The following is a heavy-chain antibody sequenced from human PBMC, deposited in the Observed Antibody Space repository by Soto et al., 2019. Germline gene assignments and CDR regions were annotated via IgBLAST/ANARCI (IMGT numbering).Heavy chain of an antibody. J-gene: IGHJ6*03. CDR3: ARNRGVAPPVAGNTHYYYYMDV. CDR2: ISAYNGNT. Sequence: QDQLVQSGVEVKKPGASVKVSCKASGYSFTNYGITWVRQAPGHGFEWMGWISAYNGNTNYAQKFQGRVTLTTDASTSTAYLELRSLRYDDTAVYYCARNRGVAPPVAGNTHYYYYMDVWGKGTTVTVSS. D-gene: IGHD6-19*01. CDR1: GYSFTNYG. V-gene: IGHV1-18*01.